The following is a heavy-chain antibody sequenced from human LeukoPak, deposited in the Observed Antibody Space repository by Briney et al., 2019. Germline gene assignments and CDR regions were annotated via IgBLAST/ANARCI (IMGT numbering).Heavy chain of an antibody. D-gene: IGHD3-10*01. CDR1: GYSISSGYY. CDR3: ARDGLFYGSGSSDY. CDR2: IYHSGST. J-gene: IGHJ4*02. V-gene: IGHV4-38-2*02. Sequence: NPSETLSLTCTVSGYSISSGYYWGWIRQPPGKGLEWIGSIYHSGSTYYNPSLKSRVTISVDTSKNQFSLKLSSVTAADAAVYYCARDGLFYGSGSSDYWGQGTLVTVSS.